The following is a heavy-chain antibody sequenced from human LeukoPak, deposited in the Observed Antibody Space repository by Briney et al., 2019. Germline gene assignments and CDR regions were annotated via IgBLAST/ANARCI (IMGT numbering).Heavy chain of an antibody. CDR2: IYTSGTT. CDR3: ARDRGDGYDYFWDY. J-gene: IGHJ4*02. CDR1: GVSIRSGSYY. Sequence: PSETLSLTCTVSGVSIRSGSYYWSWIRQPAGKGLEWIGRIYTSGTTNYNPSLKSRVTISVDTSKNQFSLKLSSVTAADTAVYYCARDRGDGYDYFWDYWGQGTLVTVSS. D-gene: IGHD5-12*01. V-gene: IGHV4-61*02.